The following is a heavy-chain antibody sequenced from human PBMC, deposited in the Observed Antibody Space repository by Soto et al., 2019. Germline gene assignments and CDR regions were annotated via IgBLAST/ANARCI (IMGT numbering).Heavy chain of an antibody. CDR2: ISAYNGNT. Sequence: ASVKVSCKASGYTFTSYGISWVRQAPGQGLEWMGWISAYNGNTNYAQKLQGRVTMTTDTSTSTAYMELRSLRSDDTAVYYCARDRFVGSGSYYGSDYYYYYGMDVWGKGT. J-gene: IGHJ6*04. CDR3: ARDRFVGSGSYYGSDYYYYYGMDV. CDR1: GYTFTSYG. V-gene: IGHV1-18*04. D-gene: IGHD1-26*01.